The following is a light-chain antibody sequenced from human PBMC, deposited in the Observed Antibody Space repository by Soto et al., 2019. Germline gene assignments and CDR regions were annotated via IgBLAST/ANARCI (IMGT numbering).Light chain of an antibody. V-gene: IGKV3-20*01. CDR2: GSS. J-gene: IGKJ1*01. Sequence: EIVLTQSPGTLSLSPGERATLSCRASQSVSSSYLAWYQQKPGQAPRLLIYGSSTWATGIPDRFSGSGSGTDFTLTISRLEPEDFAMYYCQQYCSSPWTFGQGTKVQIK. CDR3: QQYCSSPWT. CDR1: QSVSSSY.